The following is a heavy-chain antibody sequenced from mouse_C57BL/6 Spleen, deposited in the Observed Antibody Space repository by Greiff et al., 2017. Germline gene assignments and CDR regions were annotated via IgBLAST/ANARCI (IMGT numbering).Heavy chain of an antibody. CDR1: GYTFTSYW. CDR3: AEIITTVVDYYAMDY. D-gene: IGHD1-1*01. J-gene: IGHJ4*01. V-gene: IGHV1-7*01. CDR2: INPSSGYT. Sequence: QVQLQQSGAELAKPGASVKLSCKASGYTFTSYWMHWVKQRPGQGLEWIGYINPSSGYTKYNQKFKDKATLTADKYYSTAYMQLSSLTYEDSAVYYCAEIITTVVDYYAMDYWGQGTSVTVSS.